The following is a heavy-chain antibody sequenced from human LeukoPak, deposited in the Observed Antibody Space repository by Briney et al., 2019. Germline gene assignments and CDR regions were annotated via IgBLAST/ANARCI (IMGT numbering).Heavy chain of an antibody. CDR1: GYSISSGYY. Sequence: SETLSLTCTVSGYSISSGYYWGWIRQPPGKGLEWIGSIYHSGSTYYNPSLKSRVTISVDRSKNQFSLKLSSVTAADTAVYYCARDTSIAVAGTDYWGQGTLVTVSS. CDR3: ARDTSIAVAGTDY. CDR2: IYHSGST. J-gene: IGHJ4*02. V-gene: IGHV4-38-2*02. D-gene: IGHD6-19*01.